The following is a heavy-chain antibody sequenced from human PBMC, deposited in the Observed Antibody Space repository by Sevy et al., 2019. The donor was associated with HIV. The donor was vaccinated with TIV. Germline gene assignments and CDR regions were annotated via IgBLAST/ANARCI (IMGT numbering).Heavy chain of an antibody. CDR1: GYSFTSYW. CDR2: IYPGDSDT. D-gene: IGHD1-26*01. V-gene: IGHV5-51*01. J-gene: IGHJ3*02. CDR3: ARIVGATTKRDDAFDI. Sequence: GGSLRLSCKGSGYSFTSYWIGWVRQMPGKGLEWMGIIYPGDSDTRYSPSFQGQVTISADKSISTAYLQWSSLKASDTAMYYCARIVGATTKRDDAFDIWGQGTMVTVSS.